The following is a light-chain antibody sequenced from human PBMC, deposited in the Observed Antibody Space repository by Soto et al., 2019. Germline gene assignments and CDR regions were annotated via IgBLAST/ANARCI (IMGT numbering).Light chain of an antibody. CDR2: DVS. V-gene: IGLV2-8*01. CDR1: SSDIGAYNY. CDR3: TSFAGSNDLGV. Sequence: QSALTQPPSASGSPGQSVTISCTGTSSDIGAYNYVSWYQQHPGKAPRLMIYDVSKRPPGVPDRFSGSKSGYTASLTVSGLQPEDEADYYFTSFAGSNDLGVFGGGTKLTVL. J-gene: IGLJ2*01.